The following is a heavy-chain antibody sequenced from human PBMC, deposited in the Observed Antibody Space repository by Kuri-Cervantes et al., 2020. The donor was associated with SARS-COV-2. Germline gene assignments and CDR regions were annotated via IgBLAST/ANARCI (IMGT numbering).Heavy chain of an antibody. CDR3: AKVPVGAVAGTDEYYFDY. J-gene: IGHJ4*02. V-gene: IGHV3-23*01. CDR1: GFTFSSYA. Sequence: GGSLRISCAASGFTFSSYAMSWVRQAPGKGLEWVSAISGSGGSIYYADSVKGRFTISRDNSKNTLYLQMNSLRAEDTAVYYCAKVPVGAVAGTDEYYFDYWGQGTLVTVSS. CDR2: ISGSGGSI. D-gene: IGHD6-19*01.